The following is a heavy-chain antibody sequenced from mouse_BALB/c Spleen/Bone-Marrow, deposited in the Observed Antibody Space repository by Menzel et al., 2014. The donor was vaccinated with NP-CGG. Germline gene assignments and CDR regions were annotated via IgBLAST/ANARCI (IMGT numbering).Heavy chain of an antibody. V-gene: IGHV1S81*02. CDR3: ARYDGPAWFAY. Sequence: VQLQQPGAELVKPGASVRLSCKASGYSFTTYWIHWVKQRPGQGLEWIGEINPSNGRTNYNEKFKSKATLTVDKSSSTAYMQLSSLTSEDSAVYYCARYDGPAWFAYWGQGTLVNVSA. CDR2: INPSNGRT. CDR1: GYSFTTYW. J-gene: IGHJ3*01. D-gene: IGHD2-3*01.